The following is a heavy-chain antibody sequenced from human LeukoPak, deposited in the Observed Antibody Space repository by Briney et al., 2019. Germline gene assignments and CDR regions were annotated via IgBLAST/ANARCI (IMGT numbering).Heavy chain of an antibody. CDR3: AREFTSGTYYFDY. J-gene: IGHJ4*02. D-gene: IGHD1-26*01. Sequence: SQTLSLTCTVSGGSISSGSYYWHWIRQPAGKGLEWVGRIYTSGSTNYNPSLKSRVTISVDTSKNQFSLKLTSVTAADTAVYYCAREFTSGTYYFDYWGQGTLVTVSS. CDR1: GGSISSGSYY. CDR2: IYTSGST. V-gene: IGHV4-61*02.